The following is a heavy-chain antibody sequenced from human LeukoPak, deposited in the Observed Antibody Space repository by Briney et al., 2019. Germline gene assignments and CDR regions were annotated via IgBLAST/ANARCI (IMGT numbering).Heavy chain of an antibody. CDR3: TRGAGWLIDY. J-gene: IGHJ4*02. Sequence: SETLSLTCSVSGGSISNYHWSWIRQPPGKGLEWIGYFYSSGRSTYNPSPKSRVTISADTSKNHFSLKLSSVTTADTAVYYCTRGAGWLIDYWGQGILVTVSS. CDR2: FYSSGRS. V-gene: IGHV4-59*01. D-gene: IGHD3-16*01. CDR1: GGSISNYH.